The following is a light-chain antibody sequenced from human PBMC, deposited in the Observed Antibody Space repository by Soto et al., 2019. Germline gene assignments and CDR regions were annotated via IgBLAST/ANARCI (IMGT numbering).Light chain of an antibody. CDR1: RRVSSY. CDR3: QQRNNWPPYT. J-gene: IGKJ2*01. Sequence: EIVLTQSPATLSLSPGERATLSCRASRRVSSYFAWYQHKPGQAPRLLIYDASNWATGIPARFSGSGSGTDFTLTISSLEPEDFAVYYCQQRNNWPPYTFGQGTKLEIK. V-gene: IGKV3-11*01. CDR2: DAS.